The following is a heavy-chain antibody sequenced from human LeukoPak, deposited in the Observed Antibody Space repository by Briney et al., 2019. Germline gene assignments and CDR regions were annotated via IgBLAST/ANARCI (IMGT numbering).Heavy chain of an antibody. CDR2: INPSDGAT. CDR3: AREERGGVSGCLGGLFASYYTYYYMDV. J-gene: IGHJ6*03. CDR1: GYTFTMYY. Sequence: ASVTVSCKASGYTFTMYYIHWVRQAPGQGLEWMGMINPSDGATTYAQRFQGRVTMTRDMSTTTVYMDLRSLRSEDTAVYFCAREERGGVSGCLGGLFASYYTYYYMDVWGRGTTVTVSS. V-gene: IGHV1-46*01. D-gene: IGHD3-16*01.